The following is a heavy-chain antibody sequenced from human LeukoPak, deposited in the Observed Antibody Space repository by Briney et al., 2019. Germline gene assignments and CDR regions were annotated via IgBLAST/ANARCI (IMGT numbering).Heavy chain of an antibody. J-gene: IGHJ4*02. Sequence: GGSLRLSCEASGFTVSSNYMTWVRQAPGKGLEWVSVIYSSGTTYFADSVKGRFTISRDNSKNTLYLQMNSLRAEDTAVYYCARDLAYFDYWGQGTLVTVSS. CDR2: IYSSGTT. D-gene: IGHD3-16*01. CDR1: GFTVSSNY. CDR3: ARDLAYFDY. V-gene: IGHV3-53*01.